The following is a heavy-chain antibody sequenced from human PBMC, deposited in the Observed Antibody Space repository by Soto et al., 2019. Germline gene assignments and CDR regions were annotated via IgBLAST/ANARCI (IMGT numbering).Heavy chain of an antibody. CDR1: GFTVSSST. CDR2: IVFDSGDT. CDR3: AADYGAVTPFYN. D-gene: IGHD3-3*01. V-gene: IGHV1-58*01. Sequence: SVKVSCKASGFTVSSSTVQWLLQARGQRLEWIGRIVFDSGDTKYEQKFQERVTITRDTSTDTAFLGLSSLRSEDTAVYYCAADYGAVTPFYNWG. J-gene: IGHJ4*01.